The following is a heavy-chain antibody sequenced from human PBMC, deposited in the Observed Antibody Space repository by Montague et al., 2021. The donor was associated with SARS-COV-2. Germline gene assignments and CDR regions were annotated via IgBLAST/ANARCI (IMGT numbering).Heavy chain of an antibody. J-gene: IGHJ4*02. CDR1: GFTFGDYA. D-gene: IGHD3-9*01. CDR2: INWNGGST. CDR3: ARDTRSEYFDFLTGYYKGVFFDY. Sequence: SLRLSCAASGFTFGDYAMSWVRQAPGKGLEWVSGINWNGGSTGSADSVKSRFTISRDNAKNSLYLQMNSLRAEDTALYYCARDTRSEYFDFLTGYYKGVFFDYWGQGTLVTVSS. V-gene: IGHV3-20*04.